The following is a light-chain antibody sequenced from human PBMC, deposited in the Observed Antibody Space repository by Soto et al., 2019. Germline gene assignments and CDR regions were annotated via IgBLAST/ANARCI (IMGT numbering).Light chain of an antibody. CDR3: SSYAGSKMVI. V-gene: IGLV2-11*01. CDR1: SGDVGSYNY. J-gene: IGLJ2*01. CDR2: DVS. Sequence: QSALTQPRSVSGSPGQSVAISCTGTSGDVGSYNYVSWYQQHPGRAPKLMIYDVSERPSGVPDRFSASKSGYTASLTISGLQAEDEADYYCSSYAGSKMVIFGGGTKLTVL.